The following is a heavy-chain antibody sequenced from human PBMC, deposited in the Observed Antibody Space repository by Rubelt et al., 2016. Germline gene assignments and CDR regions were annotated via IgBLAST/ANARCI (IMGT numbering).Heavy chain of an antibody. CDR1: GFTFSSYA. J-gene: IGHJ4*02. D-gene: IGHD4-17*01. V-gene: IGHV3-23*01. Sequence: QPGGSLRLSCAASGFTFSSYAMSWVRQAPGKGLEWVSAISGSGGSTYYADSVKGRFTISRDNSKNTLYLQMNSLRAEDTAVYYCARGAPVNYGDYDGLDYWGQGTLVTVSS. CDR2: ISGSGGST. CDR3: ARGAPVNYGDYDGLDY.